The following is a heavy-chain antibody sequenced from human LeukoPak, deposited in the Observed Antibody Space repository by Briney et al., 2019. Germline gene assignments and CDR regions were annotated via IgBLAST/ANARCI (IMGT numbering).Heavy chain of an antibody. CDR1: GFTFSSYS. CDR3: ARHLSGVTGYTYGRGIDY. D-gene: IGHD5-18*01. V-gene: IGHV3-64*01. CDR2: ISSNGGST. J-gene: IGHJ4*02. Sequence: GGSLRLSCAASGFTFSSYSMNWVRQAPGKGLEYVSAISSNGGSTYYANSVKGRFTISRDNSKNTLYLQMGSPRAEDTAVYYCARHLSGVTGYTYGRGIDYWGQGTLVTVSS.